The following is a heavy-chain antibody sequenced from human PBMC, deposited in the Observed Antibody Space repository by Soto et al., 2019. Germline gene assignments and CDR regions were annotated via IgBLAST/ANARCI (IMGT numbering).Heavy chain of an antibody. V-gene: IGHV3-30*18. CDR2: ISYDGSDK. J-gene: IGHJ4*02. CDR3: AKDIDDDDGDYAHDY. CDR1: GFSFNDYG. Sequence: VQLVESGGGVVQPGRSLRLSCAASGFSFNDYGVHWVRQAPGKGLEWVTFISYDGSDKYYAESVKGRFTVSRYNSKNTLFLQMDSLRAEDTAVYYCAKDIDDDDGDYAHDYRGQGTRVTVSS. D-gene: IGHD3-16*01.